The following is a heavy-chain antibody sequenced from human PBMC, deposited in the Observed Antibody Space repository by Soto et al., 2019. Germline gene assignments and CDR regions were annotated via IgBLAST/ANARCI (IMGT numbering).Heavy chain of an antibody. Sequence: PLETLSLTCTVSGGSISSGGYYWSWIRQHPGKGLEWIGYIYYSGSTYYNPSLKSRVTISVDTSKNQFSLKLSSVTAADTAVYYCARATYSSGWYGAHFDYWGQGTLVTVSS. D-gene: IGHD6-19*01. J-gene: IGHJ4*02. CDR2: IYYSGST. CDR3: ARATYSSGWYGAHFDY. V-gene: IGHV4-31*03. CDR1: GGSISSGGYY.